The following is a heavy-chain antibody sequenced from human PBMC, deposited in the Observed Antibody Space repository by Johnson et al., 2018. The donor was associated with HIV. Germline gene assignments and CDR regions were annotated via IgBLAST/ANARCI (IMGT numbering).Heavy chain of an antibody. J-gene: IGHJ3*02. CDR2: IRQDGSEK. Sequence: VQLVESGGGLVQPGGSLRLSCAASGFTFSTYWMSWVRQAPGKGLEWVAKIRQDGSEKYYVDSVKGRFTISRDNAKNSLYLQMNSLRAEDTAVYYCTTDPIAAAGHDAFDIWGQGTMVTVSS. V-gene: IGHV3-7*05. D-gene: IGHD6-13*01. CDR1: GFTFSTYW. CDR3: TTDPIAAAGHDAFDI.